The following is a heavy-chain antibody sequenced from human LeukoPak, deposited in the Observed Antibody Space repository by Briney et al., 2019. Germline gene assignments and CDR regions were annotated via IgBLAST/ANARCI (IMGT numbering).Heavy chain of an antibody. V-gene: IGHV3-30*02. Sequence: GGSLRLSCAASGFTLSSYGMHWVVQAPGKGLEWVAFIRYDGSNKYYADSVKGRFTISRDNSKNTLYLQMNSLRAEDTAVYYCAKIVVVTANRDYWGQGTLVTVSS. J-gene: IGHJ4*02. CDR2: IRYDGSNK. D-gene: IGHD2-21*02. CDR3: AKIVVVTANRDY. CDR1: GFTLSSYG.